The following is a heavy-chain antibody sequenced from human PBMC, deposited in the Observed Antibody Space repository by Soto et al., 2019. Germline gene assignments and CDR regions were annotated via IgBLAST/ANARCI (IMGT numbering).Heavy chain of an antibody. CDR2: IYYGGSI. Sequence: PSETLSLTFSVSGGSISSGYWTWIRQPPGKGLEWVGYIYYGGSINYNPSLKSRVIISVDTAKNQFSLRLSSVSAADTAVYYCTGAYYDVSGYGLDPWGQGTSVTVS. CDR3: TGAYYDVSGYGLDP. CDR1: GGSISSGY. D-gene: IGHD3-22*01. V-gene: IGHV4-59*01. J-gene: IGHJ5*02.